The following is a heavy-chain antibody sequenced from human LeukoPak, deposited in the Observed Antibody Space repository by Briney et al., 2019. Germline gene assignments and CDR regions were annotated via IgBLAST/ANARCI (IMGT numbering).Heavy chain of an antibody. J-gene: IGHJ4*02. CDR2: IKQDGSEK. V-gene: IGHV3-7*01. CDR3: ARDPSLMWELLNCDY. CDR1: GFTFSSYW. Sequence: GGSLRLSWAASGFTFSSYWMSWVRQAPGKGLEWVANIKQDGSEKYYVDSVKGRFTISRDNAKNSLYLQMNSLRAEDTAVYYCARDPSLMWELLNCDYWGQGTLVTVSS. D-gene: IGHD1-26*01.